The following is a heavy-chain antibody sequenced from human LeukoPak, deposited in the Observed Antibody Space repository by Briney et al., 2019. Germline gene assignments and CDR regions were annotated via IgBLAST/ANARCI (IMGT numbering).Heavy chain of an antibody. D-gene: IGHD3-22*01. CDR2: ISGSGGST. CDR1: GFTFSSYA. J-gene: IGHJ4*02. V-gene: IGHV3-23*01. CDR3: AKDRPNYYGSNGHYYKLNGDC. Sequence: GGSLRLSCAASGFTFSSYAMGWVRQAPGKGLEWVSAISGSGGSTYYADSVKGRFTISRDNSKNTLYLQMNSLGAEDTAVYYCAKDRPNYYGSNGHYYKLNGDCWGQGTLVTVSS.